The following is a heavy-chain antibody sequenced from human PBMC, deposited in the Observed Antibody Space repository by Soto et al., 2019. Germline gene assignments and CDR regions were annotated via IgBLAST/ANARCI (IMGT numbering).Heavy chain of an antibody. Sequence: QVQLVQSGAEVKKPGSSVKVSCKASGGTFSSYAISWVRQAPGQGLEWMGGIIPIFGTANYAQKFQGRVTITADESTSTAYMELSSLRSEDTAVYYCARADSRYDFWSGYGMDVWGQGTTVTVSS. V-gene: IGHV1-69*01. D-gene: IGHD3-3*01. CDR1: GGTFSSYA. CDR3: ARADSRYDFWSGYGMDV. CDR2: IIPIFGTA. J-gene: IGHJ6*02.